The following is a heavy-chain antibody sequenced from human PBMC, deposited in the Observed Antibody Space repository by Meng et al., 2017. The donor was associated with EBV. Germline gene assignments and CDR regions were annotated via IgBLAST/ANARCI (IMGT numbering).Heavy chain of an antibody. CDR2: INPSGGST. CDR3: ARDPAGAVAGTHFDY. J-gene: IGHJ4*02. Sequence: VQLVQSGAEVKKPGASVKVSCKASGYTFTSYHMHWVRQAPGQGLEWMGIINPSGGSTSYAQKFQGRVTMTRDTSTSTVYMELSSLRSEDTAVYYCARDPAGAVAGTHFDYWGQGTLVTVSS. D-gene: IGHD6-19*01. V-gene: IGHV1-46*01. CDR1: GYTFTSYH.